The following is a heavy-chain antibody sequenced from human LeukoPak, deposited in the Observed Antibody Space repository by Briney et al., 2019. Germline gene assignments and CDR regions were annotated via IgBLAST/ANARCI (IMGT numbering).Heavy chain of an antibody. CDR2: INPGDADT. CDR3: ARHRAARGNYDYDMYV. Sequence: WMGIINPGDADTRYTPSFQGHVTISADKSISTAYLQWSSLKASDTAVYYCARHRAARGNYDYDMYVWGLGTSVTASS. V-gene: IGHV5-51*01. J-gene: IGHJ6*02. D-gene: IGHD6-6*01.